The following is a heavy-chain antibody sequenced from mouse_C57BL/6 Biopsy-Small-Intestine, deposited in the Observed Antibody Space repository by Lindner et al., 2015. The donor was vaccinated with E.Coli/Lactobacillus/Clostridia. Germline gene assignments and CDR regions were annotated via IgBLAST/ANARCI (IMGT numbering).Heavy chain of an antibody. J-gene: IGHJ1*03. CDR1: GYTFTNHW. Sequence: VQLQESGAELVRPGTSVKMSCKASGYTFTNHWIGWAKQRPGHGLEWIGDIYPGGSYINYNEKFKGKATLTADKSSSTAYMQFSSLTSEDSAIYYCARSEGYGDYWYFDVWGTGTTVTVSS. CDR2: IYPGGSYI. V-gene: IGHV1-63*01. D-gene: IGHD2-13*01. CDR3: ARSEGYGDYWYFDV.